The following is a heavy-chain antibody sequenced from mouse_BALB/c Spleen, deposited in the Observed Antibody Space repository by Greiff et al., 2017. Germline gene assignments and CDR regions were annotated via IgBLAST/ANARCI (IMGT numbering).Heavy chain of an antibody. CDR1: GFTFSSFG. J-gene: IGHJ3*01. CDR3: ARSDGSSYGFAY. Sequence: EVMLVESGGGLVQPGGSRKLSCAASGFTFSSFGMHWVRQAPEKGLEWVAYISSGSSTIYYADTVKGRFTISRDNPKNTLFLQMTSLRSEDTAMYYCARSDGSSYGFAYWGQGTLVTVSA. V-gene: IGHV5-17*02. CDR2: ISSGSSTI. D-gene: IGHD1-1*01.